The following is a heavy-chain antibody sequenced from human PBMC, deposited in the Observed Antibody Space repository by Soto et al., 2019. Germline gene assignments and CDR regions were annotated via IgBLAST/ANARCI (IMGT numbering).Heavy chain of an antibody. V-gene: IGHV1-8*01. CDR1: GYTFTSYD. Sequence: ASVKVSCKASGYTFTSYDINWVRQATGQGLEWMGWMNPNSGNTGYAQKFQGRVTMTRNTSISTAYMELSSLRSEDTAVYYCARGQKITIFGVVIIPVHYYYYMDVWGKGTTVTVSS. CDR3: ARGQKITIFGVVIIPVHYYYYMDV. D-gene: IGHD3-3*01. J-gene: IGHJ6*03. CDR2: MNPNSGNT.